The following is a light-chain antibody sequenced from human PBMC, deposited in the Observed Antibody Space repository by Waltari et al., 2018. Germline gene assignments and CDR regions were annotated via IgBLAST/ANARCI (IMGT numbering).Light chain of an antibody. J-gene: IGLJ2*01. Sequence: QSVLTQPPSVSGAPGQRITISCTGTSSNIGAGYDVHWYLQLPGTAPKLLILGNNKRPSGVPDRFSASKSDTSACLAITGLQAEDEADYYCQSYDSSLSGVIFGGGTQLPVL. CDR1: SSNIGAGYD. CDR3: QSYDSSLSGVI. CDR2: GNN. V-gene: IGLV1-40*01.